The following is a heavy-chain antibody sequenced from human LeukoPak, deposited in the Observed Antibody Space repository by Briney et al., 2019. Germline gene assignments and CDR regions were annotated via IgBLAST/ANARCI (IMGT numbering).Heavy chain of an antibody. Sequence: ASVKVSCKASGYTFTSYGISWVRQAPGQGLEWMGWISAYNGNTNYAQKLQGRVTMTTDTSTSTAHMELRSLRSDDTAVYYCARATALVVVPAAYYYFDYWGQGTLVTVSS. D-gene: IGHD2-2*01. CDR1: GYTFTSYG. J-gene: IGHJ4*02. V-gene: IGHV1-18*01. CDR2: ISAYNGNT. CDR3: ARATALVVVPAAYYYFDY.